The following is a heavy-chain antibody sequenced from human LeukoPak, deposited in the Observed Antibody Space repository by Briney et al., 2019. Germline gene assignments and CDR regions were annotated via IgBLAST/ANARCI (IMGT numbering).Heavy chain of an antibody. J-gene: IGHJ3*01. CDR1: GYTLTELS. V-gene: IGHV1-24*01. CDR2: FDPEDGET. CDR3: ATPQGDYGDYVSAFVL. Sequence: ASVKVSCKVSGYTLTELSMHWVRQAPGKGLEWMGGFDPEDGETIYAQKFQGRVTMTEDTSTDTAYMELSSLRSEDTAVYYCATPQGDYGDYVSAFVLWGQGTMVTVSS. D-gene: IGHD4-17*01.